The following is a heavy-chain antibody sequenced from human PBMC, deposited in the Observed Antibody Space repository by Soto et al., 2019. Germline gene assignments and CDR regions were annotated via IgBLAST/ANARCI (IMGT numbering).Heavy chain of an antibody. Sequence: QVQLVQSGAEVKKPGASVKVSCKASGYTFSSYYIHWVRQAPGQGLEWIGIINPNGGSTNYAQNFQGRLTVTRDTATARVYMDLSALTSDGTAMYYCARGLGLGDCWGQGNLVTVSS. J-gene: IGHJ4*02. D-gene: IGHD2-21*01. CDR1: GYTFSSYY. CDR3: ARGLGLGDC. CDR2: INPNGGST. V-gene: IGHV1-46*01.